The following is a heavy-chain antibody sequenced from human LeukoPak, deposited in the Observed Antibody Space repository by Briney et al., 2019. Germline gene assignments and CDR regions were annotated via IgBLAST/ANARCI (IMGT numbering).Heavy chain of an antibody. CDR2: INHSGST. Sequence: SETLSLTCTVSGGSINSYYWSWTRQPPGKGLEWIGEINHSGSTNYNPSLKSRVTISVDTSKNQFSLQLNSVTPEDTAVYYCARAPVYYDFWSGYYNGWYFDYWGQGTLVTVSS. CDR3: ARAPVYYDFWSGYYNGWYFDY. J-gene: IGHJ4*02. V-gene: IGHV4-34*01. CDR1: GGSINSYY. D-gene: IGHD3-3*01.